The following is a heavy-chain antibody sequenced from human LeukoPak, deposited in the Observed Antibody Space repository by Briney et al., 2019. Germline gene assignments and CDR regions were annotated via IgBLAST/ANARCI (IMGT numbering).Heavy chain of an antibody. D-gene: IGHD4-17*01. Sequence: GRSLRLPCAASGFTFSSYGMHWVRQAPGKGLEWVAVIPYDGSNKYYADSVKGRFTISRDNSKNTLYLQMNSLRAEDTAVYYCAKAGYGDYQPGFGYWGQGTLVTVSS. J-gene: IGHJ4*02. CDR1: GFTFSSYG. CDR3: AKAGYGDYQPGFGY. CDR2: IPYDGSNK. V-gene: IGHV3-30*18.